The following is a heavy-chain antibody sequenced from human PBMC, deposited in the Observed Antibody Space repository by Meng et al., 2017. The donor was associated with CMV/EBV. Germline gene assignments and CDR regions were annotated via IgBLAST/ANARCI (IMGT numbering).Heavy chain of an antibody. J-gene: IGHJ4*02. CDR3: AKDLWVRQLNTSPSFGY. CDR2: ISSSGSTI. CDR1: GFTFSSYE. Sequence: GGSLRLSCAASGFTFSSYEMNWVRQAPGKGLEWVSYISSSGSTIYYADSVKGRFTISRDNAKNSRYLQMNSLTTEDTAIYYCAKDLWVRQLNTSPSFGYWGQGTLVTVSS. D-gene: IGHD2-2*01. V-gene: IGHV3-48*03.